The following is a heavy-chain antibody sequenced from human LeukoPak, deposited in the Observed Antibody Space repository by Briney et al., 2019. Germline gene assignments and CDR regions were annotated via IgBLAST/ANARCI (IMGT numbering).Heavy chain of an antibody. V-gene: IGHV3-66*01. D-gene: IGHD2-15*01. CDR2: IYSGGST. Sequence: PGGSLRLSCAASGFTVSSNYMSWVRQAPGKGLEWVSVIYSGGSTYYADSVKGRFTISRDNSKNTLYLQMNSLRAEDTAVYYCARTVSRYCSGGSCYSGYWGQGTLVTVFS. CDR1: GFTVSSNY. CDR3: ARTVSRYCSGGSCYSGY. J-gene: IGHJ4*02.